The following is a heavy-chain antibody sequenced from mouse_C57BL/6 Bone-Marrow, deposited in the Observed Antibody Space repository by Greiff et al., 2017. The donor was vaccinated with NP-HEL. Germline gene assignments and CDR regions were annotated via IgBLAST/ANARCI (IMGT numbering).Heavy chain of an antibody. V-gene: IGHV1-59*01. D-gene: IGHD2-2*01. J-gene: IGHJ3*01. CDR3: ARVSTMVKWFAY. Sequence: VQLQQPGAELVRPGTSVKLSCKASGYTFTSYWMHWVKQRPGQGLEWLGVIDPSDSSPNYNQKFKGKATLTVDTSSSTAYMQLSSLTSEDSAVYDCARVSTMVKWFAYWGQGTLVTVSA. CDR2: IDPSDSSP. CDR1: GYTFTSYW.